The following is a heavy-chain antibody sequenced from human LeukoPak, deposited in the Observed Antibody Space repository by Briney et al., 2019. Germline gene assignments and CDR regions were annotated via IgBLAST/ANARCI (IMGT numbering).Heavy chain of an antibody. D-gene: IGHD3-22*01. V-gene: IGHV4-34*01. CDR1: DGSFSGYY. Sequence: SETLSLTCAVYDGSFSGYYWSWIRQPPGKGLEWIGEINHSGSTNYNPSLKSRVTISVDTSKNQFSLKLSSVTAADTAVYYCASSHYYDSSGYYPIYYMDVWGKGTTVTVSS. CDR3: ASSHYYDSSGYYPIYYMDV. J-gene: IGHJ6*03. CDR2: INHSGST.